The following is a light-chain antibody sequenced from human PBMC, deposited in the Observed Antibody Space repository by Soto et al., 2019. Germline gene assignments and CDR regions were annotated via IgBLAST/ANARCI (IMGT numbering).Light chain of an antibody. CDR1: QGISNY. Sequence: DIQTTQSPSSLSASVGDRVTITCRASQGISNYLAWYQQKPGKVPKLLIYAASTLQSGVPSRFSGSGSGTDFTLTISSLQPDDVSTYYCQNYNSGPRTFGQGTKVEIK. J-gene: IGKJ1*01. V-gene: IGKV1-27*01. CDR2: AAS. CDR3: QNYNSGPRT.